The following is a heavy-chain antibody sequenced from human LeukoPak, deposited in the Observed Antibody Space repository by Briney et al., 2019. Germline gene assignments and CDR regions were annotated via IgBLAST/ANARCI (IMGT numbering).Heavy chain of an antibody. CDR1: GYTITGYY. CDR3: ARDSYSGSYYY. CDR2: INPNGGGT. D-gene: IGHD1-26*01. V-gene: IGHV1-2*02. Sequence: ASVKVSCKASGYTITGYYMHWVRQAPGQGLEWMGWINPNGGGTNYAQQFQGRVTMTSDTSISTAYMELSSLRSDDTAVYYCARDSYSGSYYYWGQGTLVTVSS. J-gene: IGHJ4*02.